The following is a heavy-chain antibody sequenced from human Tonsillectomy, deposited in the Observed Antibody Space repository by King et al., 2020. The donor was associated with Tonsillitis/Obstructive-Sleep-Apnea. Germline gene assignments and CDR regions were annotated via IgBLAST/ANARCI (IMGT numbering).Heavy chain of an antibody. D-gene: IGHD4-11*01. CDR1: GGSITSGDYY. CDR3: ARGSEYSSYDAH. V-gene: IGHV4-31*03. J-gene: IGHJ4*02. Sequence: QLQESGPRLVKPSQTLTLTCTVSGGSITSGDYYWGWFRQHPGKGLEWIGYISYSGSTYYSPALQSRVAISVETSENQFSLRVNSVTAAATAVYYCARGSEYSSYDAHWGQGSLVTVSS. CDR2: ISYSGST.